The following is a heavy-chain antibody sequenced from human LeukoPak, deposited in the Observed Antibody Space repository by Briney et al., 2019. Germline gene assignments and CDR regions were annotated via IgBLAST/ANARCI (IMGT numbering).Heavy chain of an antibody. CDR3: TTGPVRGVISYYFDY. V-gene: IGHV3-15*01. Sequence: MSGGSLRLSCAASGFTFSNAWMSWVRQAPGKGLEWVGRIKSKTDGGTTDYAAPVKGRFTISRDDSKNTLYLQMNSLKTEDTAVYYCTTGPVRGVISYYFDYWGQGTLVTVSS. J-gene: IGHJ4*02. D-gene: IGHD3-10*01. CDR2: IKSKTDGGTT. CDR1: GFTFSNAW.